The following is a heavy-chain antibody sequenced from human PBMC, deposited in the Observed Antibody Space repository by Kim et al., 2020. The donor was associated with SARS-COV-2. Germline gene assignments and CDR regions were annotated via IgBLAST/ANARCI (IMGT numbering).Heavy chain of an antibody. CDR2: INAGNGNT. CDR1: GYTFTSYA. J-gene: IGHJ4*02. CDR3: ARVLGVVIKPPDY. V-gene: IGHV1-3*01. Sequence: ASVKVSCKASGYTFTSYAMHWVRQAPGQRLEWMGWINAGNGNTKYSQKFQGRVTITRDTSASTAYMELSSLRSEDTAVYYCARVLGVVIKPPDYWGQGTLVTVSS. D-gene: IGHD3-3*01.